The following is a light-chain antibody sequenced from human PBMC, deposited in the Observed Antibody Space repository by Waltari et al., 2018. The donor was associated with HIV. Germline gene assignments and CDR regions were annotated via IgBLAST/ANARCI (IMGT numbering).Light chain of an antibody. CDR1: SSDVGGYNY. CDR3: SSYSGSNTLV. V-gene: IGLV2-8*01. Sequence: QSALTQPPSASGSPGQSVTISCTGTSSDVGGYNYVSWYQQLPGRAPKLMIYDVTRRPARFPDRFSGSKSGNTASLTVSGLQAEDEADYFCSSYSGSNTLVFGGGTKLTVL. CDR2: DVT. J-gene: IGLJ2*01.